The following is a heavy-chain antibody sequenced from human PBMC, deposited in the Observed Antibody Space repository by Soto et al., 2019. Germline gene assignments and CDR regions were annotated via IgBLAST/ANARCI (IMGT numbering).Heavy chain of an antibody. CDR3: ARTPRDLGYYYDYRNYFDY. J-gene: IGHJ4*02. CDR1: GGSISSGGYY. D-gene: IGHD3-22*01. Sequence: SETLSLTCTVSGGSISSGGYYWSWNRQHPGKGLEWIGYIYYSGSTNYNPSLKSRVTISVDTSKNQFSLKLSSVTAADTAVYYCARTPRDLGYYYDYRNYFDYWGQGTLVTVSS. CDR2: IYYSGST. V-gene: IGHV4-61*08.